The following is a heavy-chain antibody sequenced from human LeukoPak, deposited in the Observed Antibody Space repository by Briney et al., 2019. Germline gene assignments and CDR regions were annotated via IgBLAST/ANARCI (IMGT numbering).Heavy chain of an antibody. D-gene: IGHD3-10*01. CDR3: AREWGGEYYGSGSFERAFDY. V-gene: IGHV3-7*01. Sequence: GGSLRLSCAASGFTFSSYWMSWVRQAPGKGLEWVANIKQDGSEKYYVDSVKGRFTISRDNAKNSLYLQMNSLRAEDTAVYYCAREWGGEYYGSGSFERAFDYWGQGTLVTVSS. J-gene: IGHJ4*02. CDR1: GFTFSSYW. CDR2: IKQDGSEK.